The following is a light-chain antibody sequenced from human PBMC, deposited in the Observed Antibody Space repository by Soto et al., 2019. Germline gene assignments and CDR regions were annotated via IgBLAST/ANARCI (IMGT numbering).Light chain of an antibody. V-gene: IGKV3-15*01. J-gene: IGKJ2*01. CDR3: QQYNSWPPYT. Sequence: EIVMTQSPATLSVSPGERATLSCRASQSISSNLAWYQQKPGQAPRLLIYGASTTATGIPARFSGSGSGTEFTLTISGLQSEAFAVYYCQQYNSWPPYTFGQGTKLEIK. CDR2: GAS. CDR1: QSISSN.